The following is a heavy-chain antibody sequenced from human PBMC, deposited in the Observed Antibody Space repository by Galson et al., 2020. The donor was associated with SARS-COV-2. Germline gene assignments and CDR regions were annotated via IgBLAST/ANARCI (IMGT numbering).Heavy chain of an antibody. CDR2: INRGESLK. Sequence: GESLKISCAASGFTFSDYWFHWVRQAPGKGLMWVSRINRGESLKTYADTVKGRFTISRDNAKNTVYLEMNSLRAEDTAMYYCVRIGRSYSGDYWGQGTLVTVSS. CDR3: VRIGRSYSGDY. CDR1: GFTFSDYW. V-gene: IGHV3-74*01. D-gene: IGHD1-26*01. J-gene: IGHJ4*02.